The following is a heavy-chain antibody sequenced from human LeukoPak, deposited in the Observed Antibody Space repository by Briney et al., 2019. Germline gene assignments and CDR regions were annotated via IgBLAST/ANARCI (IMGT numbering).Heavy chain of an antibody. CDR2: ISSSSSTI. CDR1: GFTFSSYS. D-gene: IGHD2-2*01. V-gene: IGHV3-48*01. Sequence: GGSLRLSCAASGFTFSSYSMNWVRQAPGKGLEGISYISSSSSTIYYADSVKGRFTISRDNARNSLYLQMNSLRAEDTAVYYCARGTYCSSTSCLDYWGKGTLVTVSS. CDR3: ARGTYCSSTSCLDY. J-gene: IGHJ4*02.